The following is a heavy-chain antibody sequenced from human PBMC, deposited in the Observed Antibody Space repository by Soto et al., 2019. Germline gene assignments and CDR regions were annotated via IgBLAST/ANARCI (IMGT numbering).Heavy chain of an antibody. J-gene: IGHJ4*02. V-gene: IGHV3-33*01. CDR1: GFIFSNFG. CDR3: ARGLRSVLDY. CDR2: ISSDEKIK. D-gene: IGHD6-6*01. Sequence: QVQLVESGGGVVQPGGSLRLSCVASGFIFSNFGMHWVRQAPGKGLGWVAVISSDEKIKQYADSVRGRFAISRDNSKNTLYLQMTSLRAEDTAISYCARGLRSVLDYWGQGTLVTVSS.